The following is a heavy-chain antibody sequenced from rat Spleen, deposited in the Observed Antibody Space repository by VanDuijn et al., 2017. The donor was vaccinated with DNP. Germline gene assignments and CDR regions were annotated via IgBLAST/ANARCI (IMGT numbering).Heavy chain of an antibody. V-gene: IGHV4-2*01. CDR3: AKGPNYGGWSDYFDY. D-gene: IGHD1-11*01. J-gene: IGHJ2*01. Sequence: EVKLVESGGGLVQPGRSLKLSCAASGFNFNDYWMGWVRQAPGKGLEWIGQINKDSSTINYNPSLKEKITISRDKAQNTLYLQMSKVGSEDTAIYYCAKGPNYGGWSDYFDYWGQGVMVTVSS. CDR1: GFNFNDYW. CDR2: INKDSSTI.